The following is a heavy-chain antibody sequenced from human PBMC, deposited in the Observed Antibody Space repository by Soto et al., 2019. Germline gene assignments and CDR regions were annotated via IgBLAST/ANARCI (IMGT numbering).Heavy chain of an antibody. J-gene: IGHJ4*02. CDR1: GYTFTNYG. V-gene: IGHV1-18*01. CDR2: ISTYNGNT. D-gene: IGHD6-13*01. Sequence: QVQLVQSGAEVKKPGASVKVSCKPSGYTFTNYGINWVRQARGQGLEWMGWISTYNGNTHYAQNLQGRVIITTDTSTSTAYLELRSLSSDDAAVYYCARDDSISLEEPFDYWGPGTLVTVSS. CDR3: ARDDSISLEEPFDY.